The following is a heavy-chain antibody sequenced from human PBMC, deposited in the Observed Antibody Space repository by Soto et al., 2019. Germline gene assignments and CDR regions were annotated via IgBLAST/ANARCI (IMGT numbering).Heavy chain of an antibody. V-gene: IGHV1-69*06. Sequence: QVQLVQSGTVVQRRGSSVKVSCQASGGTFSSHGMAWVRQAPGQGLEWMGGIIPTFGTPTYAPKFQGRVTITADKSTNTAYMELSSLRSEHTVVYYCAREQSAQYFDFWGQGNLITVSS. CDR3: AREQSAQYFDF. CDR2: IIPTFGTP. J-gene: IGHJ4*02. CDR1: GGTFSSHG.